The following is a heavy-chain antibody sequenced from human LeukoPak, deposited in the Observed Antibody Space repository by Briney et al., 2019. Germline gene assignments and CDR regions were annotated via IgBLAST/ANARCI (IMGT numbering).Heavy chain of an antibody. CDR1: GGSISSGDYY. D-gene: IGHD1-14*01. CDR3: ARAPAYDAFDI. Sequence: PSETLSLTCTVSGGSISSGDYYWSWIRQPPGKGLEWIGYIYYSGSTYYNPSLKSRVTISVDTSKNQFSLKLSSVTAADTAVYYCARAPAYDAFDIWGQGTMVTVSS. V-gene: IGHV4-30-4*08. J-gene: IGHJ3*02. CDR2: IYYSGST.